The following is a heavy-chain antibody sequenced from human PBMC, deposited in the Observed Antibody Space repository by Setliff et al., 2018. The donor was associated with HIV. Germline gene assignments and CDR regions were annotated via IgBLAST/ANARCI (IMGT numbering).Heavy chain of an antibody. V-gene: IGHV1-46*01. CDR3: ARETQTGSGSYLV. CDR1: GHTLTSYY. J-gene: IGHJ4*02. Sequence: ASVKVSCKASGHTLTSYYMHWVRQAPGQGLEWMGIINPSGGDTSYAQKFQGRVTMTRDTSTSTVYMDLSGLRPEDTAVYYCARETQTGSGSYLVWGQGALVTVSS. D-gene: IGHD3-10*01. CDR2: INPSGGDT.